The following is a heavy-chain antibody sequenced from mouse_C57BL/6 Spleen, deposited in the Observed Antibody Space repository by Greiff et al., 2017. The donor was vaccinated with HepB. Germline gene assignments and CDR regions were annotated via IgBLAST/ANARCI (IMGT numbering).Heavy chain of an antibody. CDR2: IYPGSGNT. CDR1: GYTFTDYY. D-gene: IGHD1-1*01. V-gene: IGHV1-76*01. Sequence: QVHVKQSGAELVRPGASVKLSCKASGYTFTDYYINWVKQRPGQGLEWIARIYPGSGNTYYNEKFKGKATLTAEKSSSTAYMQLSSLTSEDSAVYFCARGDYGSSYWYFDVWGTGTTVTVSS. CDR3: ARGDYGSSYWYFDV. J-gene: IGHJ1*03.